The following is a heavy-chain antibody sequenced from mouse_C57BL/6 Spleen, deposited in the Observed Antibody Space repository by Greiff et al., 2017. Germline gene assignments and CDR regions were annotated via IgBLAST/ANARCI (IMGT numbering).Heavy chain of an antibody. CDR1: GFSLTSYG. D-gene: IGHD1-1*01. CDR2: IWGVGST. CDR3: ARDYYGSSHYAMDY. V-gene: IGHV2-6*01. J-gene: IGHJ4*01. Sequence: VQLVESGPGLVAPSQSLSITCTVSGFSLTSYGVDWVRQSPGKGLEWLGVIWGVGSTNYNSALKSRLSISKDNSKSQVFLKMNSLQTDDTAMYYCARDYYGSSHYAMDYWGQGTSGTVSS.